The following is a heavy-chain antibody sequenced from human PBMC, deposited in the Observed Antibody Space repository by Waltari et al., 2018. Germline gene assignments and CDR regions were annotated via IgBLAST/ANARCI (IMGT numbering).Heavy chain of an antibody. Sequence: QVQLQQWGAGLLKXSETLSLTCAVYGGSXXXXXWSWIRQPPGKGLGWIGEINHSGSTNYNPSLKSRVTISVDTSKNQFSLKLSSXXAADTAVYYCARRGYXXXXSDLDYWGQGTL. V-gene: IGHV4-34*01. D-gene: IGHD1-20*01. CDR1: GGSXXXXX. CDR3: ARRGYXXXXSDLDY. CDR2: INHSGST. J-gene: IGHJ4*02.